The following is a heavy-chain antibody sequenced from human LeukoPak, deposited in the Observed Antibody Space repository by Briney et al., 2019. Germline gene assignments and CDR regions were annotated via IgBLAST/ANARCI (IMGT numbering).Heavy chain of an antibody. D-gene: IGHD3-3*01. CDR2: ISAYNGNT. Sequence: ASVKVSCKASGYTFTSYGISWVRQAPGQGLEWMGWISAYNGNTNYAQKLQGRVTMTTDTSTSTAYVELRSLRSDDTAVYYCARGPWYYDFWSGYPNWFDPWGQGTLVTVSS. J-gene: IGHJ5*02. CDR3: ARGPWYYDFWSGYPNWFDP. V-gene: IGHV1-18*01. CDR1: GYTFTSYG.